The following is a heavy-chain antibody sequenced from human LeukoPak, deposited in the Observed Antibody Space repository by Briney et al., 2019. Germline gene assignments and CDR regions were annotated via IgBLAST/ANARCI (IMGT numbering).Heavy chain of an antibody. Sequence: GESLKISCKGSGYSFTSYWIGWVRQMPGKGLEWMEIIYPGDSDTRYSPSFQGQVTISADKSISTAYLQWSSLKASDTAMYYCARHKARWFGELDFSMNWFDPWGQGTLVTVSS. J-gene: IGHJ5*02. CDR1: GYSFTSYW. V-gene: IGHV5-51*01. D-gene: IGHD3-10*01. CDR2: IYPGDSDT. CDR3: ARHKARWFGELDFSMNWFDP.